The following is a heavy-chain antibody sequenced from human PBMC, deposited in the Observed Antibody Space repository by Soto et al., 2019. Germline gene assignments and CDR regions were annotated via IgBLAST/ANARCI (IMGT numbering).Heavy chain of an antibody. V-gene: IGHV3-30*18. J-gene: IGHJ6*02. D-gene: IGHD3-3*01. Sequence: PGGSLRLSCAASGFTFSSYGMHWVRQAPGKGLEWVAVISYDGSNKYYADSVKGRFTISRDNSKNTLYLQMNSLRAEDTAVYYCAKGTRRFLEWLSPYYYGMDVWGQGTTVTVSS. CDR2: ISYDGSNK. CDR1: GFTFSSYG. CDR3: AKGTRRFLEWLSPYYYGMDV.